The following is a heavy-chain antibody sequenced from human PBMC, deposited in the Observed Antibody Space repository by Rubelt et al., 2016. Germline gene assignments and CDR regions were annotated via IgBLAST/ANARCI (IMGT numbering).Heavy chain of an antibody. J-gene: IGHJ5*02. Sequence: QVQLVQSGSELKDPGASVTVSCKASGYSFSSYAVNWVRQAPGQGLEWMGRIIPILGIANYAQKFQGRVTITADKSTSTAYMELSSLRSEDTAVYYCARVGTAMVTTWGQGTLVTVSS. CDR2: IIPILGIA. CDR3: ARVGTAMVTT. CDR1: GYSFSSYA. D-gene: IGHD5-18*01. V-gene: IGHV1-69*04.